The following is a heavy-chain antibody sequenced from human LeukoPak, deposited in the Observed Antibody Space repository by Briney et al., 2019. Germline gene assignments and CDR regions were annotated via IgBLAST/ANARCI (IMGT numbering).Heavy chain of an antibody. Sequence: SETLSLTCTVSGGSISSSSYYWSWIRQPPGKGLEWIGYIYYSGSTNYNPSLKSRVTISVDTSKNQFSLKLSSVTAADTAVYYCARGIAVAGMEFDYWGQGTLVTVSS. CDR2: IYYSGST. J-gene: IGHJ4*02. CDR1: GGSISSSSYY. CDR3: ARGIAVAGMEFDY. V-gene: IGHV4-61*01. D-gene: IGHD6-19*01.